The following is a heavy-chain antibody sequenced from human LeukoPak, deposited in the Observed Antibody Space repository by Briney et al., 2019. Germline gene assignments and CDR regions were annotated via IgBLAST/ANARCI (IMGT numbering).Heavy chain of an antibody. CDR1: GGSISSSSYY. CDR3: ARDIDYGSGTPGY. D-gene: IGHD3-10*01. Sequence: SETLSLTCTVSGGSISSSSYYWTWIRQPPGKGLEWIGSMYSTGSTYYNASLKSRVTISLDTAKNQFSLKLSSVTAADTAMYYCARDIDYGSGTPGYWGQGTLVTVSS. CDR2: MYSTGST. J-gene: IGHJ4*02. V-gene: IGHV4-39*07.